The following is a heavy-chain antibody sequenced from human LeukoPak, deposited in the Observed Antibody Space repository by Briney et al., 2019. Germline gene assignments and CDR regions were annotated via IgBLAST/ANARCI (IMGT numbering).Heavy chain of an antibody. CDR1: GYTSTGYY. V-gene: IGHV1-2*02. CDR2: IYPNSGGT. CDR3: ARLRSYDFWSGYSIFDY. Sequence: GASVKVSCKASGYTSTGYYIHWVRQAPGQGLEWMGWIYPNSGGTNYAQKFQGRVTMTRDTSTSTAYMEVSRLRSDDTAVYYCARLRSYDFWSGYSIFDYWGQGTLVTVSS. D-gene: IGHD3-3*01. J-gene: IGHJ4*02.